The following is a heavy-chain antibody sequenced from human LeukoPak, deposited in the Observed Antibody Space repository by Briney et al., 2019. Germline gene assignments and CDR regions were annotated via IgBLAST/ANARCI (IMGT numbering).Heavy chain of an antibody. CDR1: GGSISSGGYS. V-gene: IGHV4-30-2*01. Sequence: PSQTLSLTCAVSGGSISSGGYSWSWIRQPPGKGLEWIGYIYHNGNTYYSPSLKSRVTISVDTSKNQFSLKLSSVTAADTAVYYCARASSGYGSYYYFYGMDVWGQGTTVTVSS. J-gene: IGHJ6*02. D-gene: IGHD3-22*01. CDR3: ARASSGYGSYYYFYGMDV. CDR2: IYHNGNT.